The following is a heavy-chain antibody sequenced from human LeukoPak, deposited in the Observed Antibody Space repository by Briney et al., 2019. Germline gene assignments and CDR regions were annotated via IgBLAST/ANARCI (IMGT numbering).Heavy chain of an antibody. CDR3: AKEHPKLLWFGESLDY. Sequence: PGGSLRLSCSASGFTFSSYAMHWVRQAPGEGLEYVSGISSKGGGTYYADSVKGRFSISRDNSKNSLYLQMNNLRAEDTAVYYCAKEHPKLLWFGESLDYWGQGTLVTVSS. CDR2: ISSKGGGT. J-gene: IGHJ4*02. CDR1: GFTFSSYA. D-gene: IGHD3-10*01. V-gene: IGHV3-64*04.